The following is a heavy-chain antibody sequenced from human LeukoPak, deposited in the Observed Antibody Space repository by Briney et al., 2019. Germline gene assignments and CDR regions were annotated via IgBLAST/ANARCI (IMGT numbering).Heavy chain of an antibody. Sequence: PSETLSLTCTVSGGSISSYYWSWLRQPPGKGLEWMGFVSYSGITTYNPSLKSRVTISVDTSKNQFSLKLSSVTAADTAVYLCARHALEYCSGGTCSHFDYWGQGTLVTVSS. CDR1: GGSISSYY. J-gene: IGHJ4*02. V-gene: IGHV4-59*08. CDR3: ARHALEYCSGGTCSHFDY. D-gene: IGHD2-15*01. CDR2: VSYSGIT.